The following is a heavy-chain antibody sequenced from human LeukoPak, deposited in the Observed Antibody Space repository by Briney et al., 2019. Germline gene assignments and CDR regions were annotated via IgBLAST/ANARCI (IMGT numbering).Heavy chain of an antibody. CDR1: GGSFSGYY. Sequence: SESLSLTCAVYGGSFSGYYWSWIRQPPGKGLEWIGEINHSGSTNYNPSLKSRVTISVDTSKNQFSLKLSSVTAADTAVYYCARGPVAVAGTGGYYDYCGQGTLVTVSS. V-gene: IGHV4-34*01. J-gene: IGHJ4*02. D-gene: IGHD6-19*01. CDR2: INHSGST. CDR3: ARGPVAVAGTGGYYDY.